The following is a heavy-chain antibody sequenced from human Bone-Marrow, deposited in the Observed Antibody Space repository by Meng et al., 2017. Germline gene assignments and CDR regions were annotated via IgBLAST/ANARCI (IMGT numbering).Heavy chain of an antibody. J-gene: IGHJ4*02. CDR1: SVSISSTNW. D-gene: IGHD6-13*01. CDR3: ARLGPPIAAGDPFDY. V-gene: IGHV4-4*02. Sequence: QVQLQESGPGLVKPSGTLSLTCSVASVSISSTNWWGWVRQPPGKGLEWIGEIHQDGYTNYSPSLKSRVTISVDKSRNQFSLKLNSVTAADTAVYYCARLGPPIAAGDPFDYWGQGTLVTVSS. CDR2: IHQDGYT.